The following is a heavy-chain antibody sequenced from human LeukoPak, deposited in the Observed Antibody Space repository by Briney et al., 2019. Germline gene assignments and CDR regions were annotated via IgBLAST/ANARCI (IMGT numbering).Heavy chain of an antibody. J-gene: IGHJ6*03. CDR1: GFTFSDYW. CDR3: ARYSLSSSKYYYYYMDV. CDR2: IKQNGNEK. Sequence: GGSLRLSCAASGFTFSDYWMSWVRQVPGKGLEWVANIKQNGNEKYYVDSVKGRFTISRDNAKKSVYLQMNSLRAEDTAVYYCARYSLSSSKYYYYYMDVWGKGTTVTVSS. V-gene: IGHV3-7*01. D-gene: IGHD5/OR15-5a*01.